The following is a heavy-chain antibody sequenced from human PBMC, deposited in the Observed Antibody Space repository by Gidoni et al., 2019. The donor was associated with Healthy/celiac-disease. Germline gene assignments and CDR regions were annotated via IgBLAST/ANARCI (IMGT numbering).Heavy chain of an antibody. J-gene: IGHJ6*03. V-gene: IGHV3-48*01. D-gene: IGHD2-15*01. CDR1: GFTFSSYS. CDR3: ARDLVAYYYYYMDV. CDR2: ISSSSSTI. Sequence: EVQLVESGGGLVQPGGSLRLACAASGFTFSSYSMTWVRQAPGKGLEWVAYISSSSSTIYYADSVKGRFTISRDNAKNSLYLQMNSLRAEDTAVYYCARDLVAYYYYYMDVWGKGTTVTVSS.